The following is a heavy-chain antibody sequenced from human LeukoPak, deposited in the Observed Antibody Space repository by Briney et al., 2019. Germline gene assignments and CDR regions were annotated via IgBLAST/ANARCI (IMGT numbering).Heavy chain of an antibody. CDR1: GGTFSSYA. CDR2: IIPIFGTA. D-gene: IGHD2-2*01. J-gene: IGHJ5*02. CDR3: ARGYCSSTSCLNWFDP. V-gene: IGHV1-69*01. Sequence: ASVKVSCKASGGTFSSYAISWVRQAPGQGLEWMGGIIPIFGTANYAQKFQGRVTITADESTSTAYMELSSLRSEDTAVYYCARGYCSSTSCLNWFDPWGQGTLVTVSS.